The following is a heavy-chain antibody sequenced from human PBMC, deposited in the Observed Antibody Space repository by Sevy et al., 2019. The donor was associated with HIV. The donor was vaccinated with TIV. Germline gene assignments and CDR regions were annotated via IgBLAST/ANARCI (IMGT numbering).Heavy chain of an antibody. J-gene: IGHJ6*02. V-gene: IGHV3-23*01. CDR2: ISAGGDNK. Sequence: GGSLRLSCTASGFIFNNYPMSWVRQAPGKGLEWVSTISAGGDNKYYADPVRGRSSISRDNSKNIVYLQMNGLGVEESAVYYGARVPGIVWVGARASMDVWGQGTTVTVSS. CDR3: ARVPGIVWVGARASMDV. D-gene: IGHD2-15*01. CDR1: GFIFNNYP.